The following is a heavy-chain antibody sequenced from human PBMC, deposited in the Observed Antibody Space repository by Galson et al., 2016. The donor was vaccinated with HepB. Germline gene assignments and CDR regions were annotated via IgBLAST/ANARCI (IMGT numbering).Heavy chain of an antibody. Sequence: SVKVSCKASGYSFTSYDINWVRQAAGQGLEWMGWMNPDRGNTGYAEKFQGRVTMTRNTSISTAYMELSSLRSEDTAVYYCARGGDYGDNGMDVWGKGTRVIVSS. J-gene: IGHJ6*04. CDR1: GYSFTSYD. CDR3: ARGGDYGDNGMDV. D-gene: IGHD4-17*01. V-gene: IGHV1-8*01. CDR2: MNPDRGNT.